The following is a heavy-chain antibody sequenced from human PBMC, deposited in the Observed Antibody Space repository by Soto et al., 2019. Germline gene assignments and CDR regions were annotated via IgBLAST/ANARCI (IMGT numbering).Heavy chain of an antibody. V-gene: IGHV4-30-4*01. CDR1: GGSISSGDYY. CDR2: IYYSGST. D-gene: IGHD5-12*01. J-gene: IGHJ6*02. Sequence: SETLSLTCTVSGGSISSGDYYWSWIRQPPGKGLEWIGYIYYSGSTYYNPSLKSRVTISVDTSKNQFSLKLSSVTAADTAVYYCARARSGYDLYYYGTDVWGQGTTVTVSS. CDR3: ARARSGYDLYYYGTDV.